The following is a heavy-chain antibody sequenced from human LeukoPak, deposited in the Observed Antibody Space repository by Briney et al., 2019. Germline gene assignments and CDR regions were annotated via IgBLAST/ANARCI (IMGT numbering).Heavy chain of an antibody. V-gene: IGHV1-2*02. J-gene: IGHJ6*03. CDR1: GYTFSGYY. CDR3: ARDEHFDHLTADYYYMDV. Sequence: ASVKVSCKASGYTFSGYYMHWVRQAPGQGLEWMGWINPKSGGTNEAQKFQGRVTMTRDTSVSTVNMELSRLRSDDTAVYYCARDEHFDHLTADYYYMDVWGKGTTVTISS. D-gene: IGHD3-9*01. CDR2: INPKSGGT.